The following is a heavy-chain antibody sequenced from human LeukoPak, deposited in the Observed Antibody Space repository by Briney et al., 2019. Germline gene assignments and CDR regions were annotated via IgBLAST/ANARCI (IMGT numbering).Heavy chain of an antibody. Sequence: GGSLRLSCAASGFTFSSYSMNWVRQAPGKGLEWVSSISSSSSYIYYADSVKGRFTISRDNPKNSLYLQMNSLRAEDTAVYYCAREGWLQYFDYWGQGTLVTVSS. CDR3: AREGWLQYFDY. CDR2: ISSSSSYI. J-gene: IGHJ4*02. D-gene: IGHD5-24*01. CDR1: GFTFSSYS. V-gene: IGHV3-21*01.